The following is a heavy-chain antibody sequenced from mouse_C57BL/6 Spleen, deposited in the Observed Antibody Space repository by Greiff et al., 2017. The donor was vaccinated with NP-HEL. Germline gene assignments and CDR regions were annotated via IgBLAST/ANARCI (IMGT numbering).Heavy chain of an antibody. CDR2: IYPGDGDT. V-gene: IGHV1-80*01. CDR1: GYAFSSYW. Sequence: VQLQQSGAEPVKPGASVKISCKASGYAFSSYWMNWVKQRPGKGLEWIGQIYPGDGDTNYNGKFKGKATLTADKSSSTAYMQLSSLTSEDSAVYFCERNSKDAMDYWGQGTSVTVSS. J-gene: IGHJ4*01. D-gene: IGHD1-3*01. CDR3: ERNSKDAMDY.